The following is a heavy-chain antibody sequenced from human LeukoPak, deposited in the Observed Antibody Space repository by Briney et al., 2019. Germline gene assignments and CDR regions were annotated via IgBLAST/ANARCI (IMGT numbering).Heavy chain of an antibody. CDR2: IYPGDSDT. Sequence: KHGESLKISCKGSGYSFTSYWIGWVRQMPGKGLEWMGIIYPGDSDTRYSPSFQGQVTISADESLSTAYLQWSSLKASDTAMYYCARGSGSYHTAYMNWGQGSPVTVSS. CDR1: GYSFTSYW. D-gene: IGHD1-26*01. J-gene: IGHJ4*02. V-gene: IGHV5-51*01. CDR3: ARGSGSYHTAYMN.